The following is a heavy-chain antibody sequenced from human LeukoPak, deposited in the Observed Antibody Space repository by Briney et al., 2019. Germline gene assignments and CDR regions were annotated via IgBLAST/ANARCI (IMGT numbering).Heavy chain of an antibody. CDR3: AKGLHTYLRMGANYFDY. V-gene: IGHV3-53*01. J-gene: IGHJ4*02. D-gene: IGHD1-26*01. CDR2: IYSGGST. CDR1: GFTVSSNY. Sequence: GGSLRLSYAASGFTVSSNYMSWVRQAPGKGLEWVSVIYSGGSTYYADSVKGRFTISRDNSKNTLYLQMNSLRAEDTAVYYCAKGLHTYLRMGANYFDYWGQGTLVTVSS.